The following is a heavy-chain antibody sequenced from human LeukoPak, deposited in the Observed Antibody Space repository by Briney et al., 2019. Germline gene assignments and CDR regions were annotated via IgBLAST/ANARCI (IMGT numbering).Heavy chain of an antibody. CDR2: IKSKTDGGTT. CDR3: TTVYYDILTGYNDY. V-gene: IGHV3-15*01. CDR1: GFTFSNAW. D-gene: IGHD3-9*01. J-gene: IGHJ4*02. Sequence: PGGSLRLSCAASGFTFSNAWMSWVRQAPGKGLEWVGRIKSKTDGGTTDYAAPVKGRFTISRVDSKNTLYLQMNSLKTEDTAVYYCTTVYYDILTGYNDYWGQGTLVTVSS.